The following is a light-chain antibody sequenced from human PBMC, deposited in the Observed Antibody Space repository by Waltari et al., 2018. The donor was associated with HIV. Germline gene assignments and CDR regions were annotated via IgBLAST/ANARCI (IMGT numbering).Light chain of an antibody. V-gene: IGKV3-20*01. J-gene: IGKJ1*01. CDR2: GAS. CDR3: QQYGRPPRT. CDR1: QSVSSTY. Sequence: EIVLTQSPGTLSLSPGERATLSCRASQSVSSTYLAWYQQKPGQAPRLLMYGASTRATDIPDRFSGSGSGTDFTLTISRLEPEDFAVYYCQQYGRPPRTFGRGTK.